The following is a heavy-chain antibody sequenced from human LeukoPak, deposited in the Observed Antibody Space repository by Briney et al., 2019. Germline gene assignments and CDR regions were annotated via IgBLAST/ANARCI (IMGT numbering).Heavy chain of an antibody. CDR3: AKLNTYYYGSGDY. Sequence: PGGSLRLSCAASGFTFSSYAMSRVRQAPGKGLEWVSAISGSGGSTYYADSVKGRFTISRDNSKNTLYLQMNSLRAEDTAVYYCAKLNTYYYGSGDYWGQGTLVTVSS. V-gene: IGHV3-23*01. CDR1: GFTFSSYA. J-gene: IGHJ4*02. D-gene: IGHD3-10*01. CDR2: ISGSGGST.